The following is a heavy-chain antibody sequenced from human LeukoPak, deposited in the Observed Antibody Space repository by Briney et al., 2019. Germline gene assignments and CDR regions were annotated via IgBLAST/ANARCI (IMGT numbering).Heavy chain of an antibody. J-gene: IGHJ4*02. D-gene: IGHD1-26*01. CDR3: ARGMSVGIRVNHVGGY. CDR1: GYSSTGYY. Sequence: ASVKVSCKASGYSSTGYYIHWVRQAPGQGLEWMGWINPKTGYTNSAQKFQGGVTMTRDTSISTAYLELSGLRSDDTAMYYCARGMSVGIRVNHVGGYWGQGTLVTVSS. V-gene: IGHV1-2*02. CDR2: INPKTGYT.